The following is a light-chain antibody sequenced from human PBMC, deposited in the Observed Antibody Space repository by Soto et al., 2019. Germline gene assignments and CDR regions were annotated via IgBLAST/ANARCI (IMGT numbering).Light chain of an antibody. J-gene: IGKJ1*01. CDR2: DAS. Sequence: AIQLTQSPSSLSASVGDRVTITCRASQGISSALAWYQQKPGKAPKLLIYDASSLESGVPSRFSGSRSGTDFSLTISSLQPEDFATYYCQQFNSYPWTFGQGTKVEIK. CDR3: QQFNSYPWT. V-gene: IGKV1-13*02. CDR1: QGISSA.